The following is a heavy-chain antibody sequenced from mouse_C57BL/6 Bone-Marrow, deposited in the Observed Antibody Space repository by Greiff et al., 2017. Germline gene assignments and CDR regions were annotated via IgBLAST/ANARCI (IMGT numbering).Heavy chain of an antibody. CDR3: ARERDDGLDY. V-gene: IGHV5-4*01. CDR2: ISDGGSYT. CDR1: GFTFSSYA. Sequence: DVHLVESGGGLVKPGGSLKLSCAASGFTFSSYAMSWVRQTPEKRLEWVATISDGGSYTYYPDNVKGRFTISRDNAKNNLYLQMSHLKSEDTAMYYCARERDDGLDYWGQGTTLTVSS. J-gene: IGHJ2*01. D-gene: IGHD2-3*01.